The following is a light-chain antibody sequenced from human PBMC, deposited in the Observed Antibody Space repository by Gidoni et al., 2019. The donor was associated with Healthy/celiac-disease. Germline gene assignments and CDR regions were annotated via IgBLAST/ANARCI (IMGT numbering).Light chain of an antibody. V-gene: IGKV4-1*01. CDR1: QSVLYRSNNKNY. CDR3: QQYYSTPIT. Sequence: DIVITQSPDSVAVSLGERATINCKSSQSVLYRSNNKNYLAWYQQKPGQPPKLLIYWASTRESGVPDRFSGSGSGTDFTLTISSLQAEDVAVYYCQQYYSTPITFGQGTRLEIK. CDR2: WAS. J-gene: IGKJ5*01.